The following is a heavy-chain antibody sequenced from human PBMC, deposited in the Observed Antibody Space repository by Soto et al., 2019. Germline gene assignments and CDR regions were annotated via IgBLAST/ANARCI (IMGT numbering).Heavy chain of an antibody. J-gene: IGHJ3*02. CDR3: AKGSGNYQIDAFDI. V-gene: IGHV3-23*01. CDR2: ISASGGST. Sequence: EVQLLESGGGLVQPGGSLRLSCTASGFTFASYAMSWVRQAPGKGLEWVSTISASGGSTYYADSVKGGFTISRDTSKNTAYLHMNSLRAEDTAVYYCAKGSGNYQIDAFDIWGQGTMVTVSS. CDR1: GFTFASYA. D-gene: IGHD4-4*01.